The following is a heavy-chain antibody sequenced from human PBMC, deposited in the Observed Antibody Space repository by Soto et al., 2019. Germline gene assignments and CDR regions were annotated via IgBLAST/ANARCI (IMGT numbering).Heavy chain of an antibody. CDR3: AKGPSHGAFDI. Sequence: PGGSLRLSCAASGFTFSSYWMSWVRQAPGKGLEWVANIKEDGSERYYVDSVKGRFTISRDNAKNSLYLQMNSLRTEDTAVYYCAKGPSHGAFDIWGQGTMVTVSS. V-gene: IGHV3-7*02. CDR1: GFTFSSYW. J-gene: IGHJ3*02. CDR2: IKEDGSER.